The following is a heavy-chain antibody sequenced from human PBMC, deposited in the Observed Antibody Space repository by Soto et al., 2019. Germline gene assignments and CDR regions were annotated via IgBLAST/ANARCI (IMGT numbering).Heavy chain of an antibody. CDR1: GGSISSYY. J-gene: IGHJ5*02. V-gene: IGHV4-4*07. Sequence: QVQLQESGPGLVKPSEPLSLTCTVSGGSISSYYWSWIRQPAGKGLEWIGRIYTSGSTNYNPSLKSRVTMSVDTSKNQFSLQLSSVTAADTAVYYCARGLMITFGGVIGISGLFDPWGQVTLVTVSS. D-gene: IGHD3-16*02. CDR2: IYTSGST. CDR3: ARGLMITFGGVIGISGLFDP.